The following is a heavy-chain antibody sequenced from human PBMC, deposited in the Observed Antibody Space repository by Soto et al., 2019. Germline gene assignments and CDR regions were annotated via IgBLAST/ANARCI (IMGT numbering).Heavy chain of an antibody. CDR3: AHRVLRTVFGLVTTTAIYFDF. D-gene: IGHD3-3*01. V-gene: IGHV2-5*02. CDR1: GFSLTTSGVG. J-gene: IGHJ4*02. Sequence: QITLNESGPTVVRPTETLTLTCRFSGFSLTTSGVGVCWIRQSPGKAPEWLALIYWDDDKRYSASLKSRLTITKDTYKNQVVLTVSDLDPTDTATYYCAHRVLRTVFGLVTTTAIYFDFWGQGTPVAVSS. CDR2: IYWDDDK.